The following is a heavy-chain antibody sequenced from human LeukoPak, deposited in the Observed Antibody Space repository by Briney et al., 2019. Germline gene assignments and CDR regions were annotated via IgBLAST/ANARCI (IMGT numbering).Heavy chain of an antibody. J-gene: IGHJ5*02. CDR1: GDSISRPNYY. CDR2: IYYSGST. Sequence: TSETLSLTCSVSGDSISRPNYYWGWIRQSPGKGLEWIGSIYYSGSTYYNPSLKSRVTKSLDTSKNQFSLKLSSVTAADTAVYYCAGRAYCGGDCRFVPWGQGTLVTVSS. D-gene: IGHD2-21*02. V-gene: IGHV4-39*07. CDR3: AGRAYCGGDCRFVP.